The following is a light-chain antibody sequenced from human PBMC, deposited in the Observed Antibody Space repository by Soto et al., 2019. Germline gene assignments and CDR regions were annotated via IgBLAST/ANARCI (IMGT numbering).Light chain of an antibody. CDR1: QSVSSY. CDR3: QQHNNWPPIT. V-gene: IGKV3-15*01. CDR2: DAY. J-gene: IGKJ5*01. Sequence: ELVMTQSPATLSLSPGDRATLSCRGSQSVSSYLAWYQQKPGQAPRLLIYDAYNRATGIPARFSGSGSGTEFTLTISSLQSEDFAVYYCQQHNNWPPITCGQGTRLEIK.